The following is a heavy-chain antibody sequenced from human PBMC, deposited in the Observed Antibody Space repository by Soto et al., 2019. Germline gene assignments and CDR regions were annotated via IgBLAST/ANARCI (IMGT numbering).Heavy chain of an antibody. J-gene: IGHJ5*02. CDR3: ARDRDYYDCGGP. CDR2: ISTYNGNT. Sequence: GASVKVSCKTSGYSFTSHGISWVRQAPGQGLEWMGWISTYNGNTNYAHKFQGRVTMTTDTSTSTAYMELRSLRSDDTAVYYCARDRDYYDCGGPWGQGTLVTVSS. D-gene: IGHD3-22*01. CDR1: GYSFTSHG. V-gene: IGHV1-18*01.